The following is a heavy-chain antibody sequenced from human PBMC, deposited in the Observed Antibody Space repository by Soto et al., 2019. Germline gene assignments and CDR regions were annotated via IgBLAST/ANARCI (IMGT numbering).Heavy chain of an antibody. Sequence: SGPTLVNPTQTLTLTCTFSGFSLSTSGMCVSWIRQPPGKALEWLALIDWDDDKYYSTSLKTRLTISKDTSKNQVVLTMTNMDPVDTATYYCARIPTAAARYYGMGVWGQGTTVTVSS. V-gene: IGHV2-70*01. CDR2: IDWDDDK. J-gene: IGHJ6*02. D-gene: IGHD6-13*01. CDR3: ARIPTAAARYYGMGV. CDR1: GFSLSTSGMC.